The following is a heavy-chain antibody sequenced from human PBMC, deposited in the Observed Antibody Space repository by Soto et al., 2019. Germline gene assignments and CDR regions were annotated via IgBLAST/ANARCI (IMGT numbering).Heavy chain of an antibody. Sequence: EVQLVDSGGVVVQPGGSLRLSCAASGFTFDAYTMHWVRQAPGKGLGWGSVISWGSPYTYYADAVKGRFTISRDNGQNSLYLQMNSLRTEDTALYYCAKVSYPYSSSSGTLFDYWAQGTLVTASP. V-gene: IGHV3-43*01. CDR2: ISWGSPYT. CDR1: GFTFDAYT. D-gene: IGHD6-6*01. CDR3: AKVSYPYSSSSGTLFDY. J-gene: IGHJ4*02.